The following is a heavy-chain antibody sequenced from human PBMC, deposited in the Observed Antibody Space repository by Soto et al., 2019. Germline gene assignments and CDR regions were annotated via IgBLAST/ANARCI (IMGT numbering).Heavy chain of an antibody. CDR1: GLTLRSYA. CDR2: ISGRSGVP. V-gene: IGHV3-23*01. CDR3: AKGGPFTGGFDP. J-gene: IGHJ5*02. D-gene: IGHD3-16*01. Sequence: EGQLLQSGGDLVQPGGSLRLSCAGSGLTLRSYAMTWIRQTPKKGLEWVSTISGRSGVPSYADSVNGRFTVSRDNSKNTLYLQRNSLRPDDTAIYYCAKGGPFTGGFDPWGQGTLVTVAS.